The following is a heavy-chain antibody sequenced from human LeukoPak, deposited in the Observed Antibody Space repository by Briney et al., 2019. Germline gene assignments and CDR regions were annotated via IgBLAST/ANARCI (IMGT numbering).Heavy chain of an antibody. V-gene: IGHV4-59*01. Sequence: NPSETLSLTCTVSGCSISSYYWSWIRQPPGKGLEWIGYIYYSGSTNYTPSLKSRVTISVDTSKNQFSLKLSSVTAADTAVYYCAKVVPGPASFDYWGQGTLVTVSS. J-gene: IGHJ4*02. D-gene: IGHD2-15*01. CDR3: AKVVPGPASFDY. CDR1: GCSISSYY. CDR2: IYYSGST.